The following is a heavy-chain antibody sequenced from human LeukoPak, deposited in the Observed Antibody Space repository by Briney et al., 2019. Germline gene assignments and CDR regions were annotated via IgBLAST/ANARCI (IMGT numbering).Heavy chain of an antibody. J-gene: IGHJ4*02. CDR1: GHSFSSYA. CDR2: TTSDESNK. D-gene: IGHD5-18*01. CDR3: ARESGALRGYSFGL. Sequence: PGGPLRLSCASCGHSFSSYAMLWVRQAGGKGREEVAITTSDESNKHYADSVKGRFTISRDNSKNTLYLQMNRLRAEDTAVYYCARESGALRGYSFGLWGQGTLVTVSS. V-gene: IGHV3-30-3*01.